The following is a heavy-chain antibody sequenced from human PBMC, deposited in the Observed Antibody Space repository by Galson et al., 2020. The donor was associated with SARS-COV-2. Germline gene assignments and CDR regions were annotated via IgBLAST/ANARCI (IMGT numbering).Heavy chain of an antibody. V-gene: IGHV4-31*03. J-gene: IGHJ6*02. CDR1: GGSISSGGYY. D-gene: IGHD6-13*01. CDR3: ARAGGVAAAGTDGAYYYYGMDV. CDR2: IYYSGST. Sequence: ASETLSLTCTVSGGSISSGGYYWSWIRQHPGKGLEWIGYIYYSGSTYYNPSLKSRVTISVDTSKNQFSLKLSSVTAADTAGYYCARAGGVAAAGTDGAYYYYGMDVWGQGTTVTISS.